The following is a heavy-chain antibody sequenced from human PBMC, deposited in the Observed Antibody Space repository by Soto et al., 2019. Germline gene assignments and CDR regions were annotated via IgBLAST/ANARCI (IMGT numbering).Heavy chain of an antibody. CDR1: GGTFSSYA. J-gene: IGHJ5*02. CDR2: IIPIFGTA. D-gene: IGHD3-10*02. V-gene: IGHV1-69*13. Sequence: SVKVSCKASGGTFSSYAISWVRQAPGQGLEWMGGIIPIFGTANYAQKFQGRVTITADESTSTAYMELSSLRSEDTAVYYCARDGQWCSGRPILSWFDPWGQGTLVTVAS. CDR3: ARDGQWCSGRPILSWFDP.